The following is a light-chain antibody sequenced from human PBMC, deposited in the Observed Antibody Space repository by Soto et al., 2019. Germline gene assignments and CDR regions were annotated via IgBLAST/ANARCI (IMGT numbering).Light chain of an antibody. CDR3: SSYTTYSTLV. CDR2: EVS. V-gene: IGLV2-14*01. J-gene: IGLJ2*01. CDR1: SSDVGPYNY. Sequence: QSALTQPASVSGSPGQSITISCTGTSSDVGPYNYVSWYQQHPGKAPKLMIYEVSNRPSGVSTRFSGSKSGNTASLTISGLQAEDDADYYCSSYTTYSTLVFGGGTKLTVL.